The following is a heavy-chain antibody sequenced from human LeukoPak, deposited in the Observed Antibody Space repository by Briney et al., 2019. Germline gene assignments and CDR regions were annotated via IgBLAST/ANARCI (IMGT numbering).Heavy chain of an antibody. CDR3: ADSNYWYPVDY. D-gene: IGHD4-11*01. CDR1: GFMFSSYA. CDR2: ISGSGDAT. V-gene: IGHV3-23*01. J-gene: IGHJ4*02. Sequence: GASLRLSCAASGFMFSSYAMRWVRQAPGKGLEWVSSISGSGDATYYADSVQGRFTISRDNSKNTLYLQMNSLRAEDTAIYYCADSNYWYPVDYWGQGTLVTVSS.